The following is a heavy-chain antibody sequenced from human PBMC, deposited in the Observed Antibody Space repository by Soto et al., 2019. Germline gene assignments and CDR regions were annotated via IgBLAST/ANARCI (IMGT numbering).Heavy chain of an antibody. V-gene: IGHV1-18*01. CDR1: GFTLASAA. Sequence: ASVQGSCTAFGFTLASAASQWLRQAPGQGLEWMGWISAYDGKTTYAEKFQGRVTMTTDASTSTAYMELRSLRSDDTAVYYCARDPHEYWKSYWFDPWGQGTLVT. CDR2: ISAYDGKT. CDR3: ARDPHEYWKSYWFDP. J-gene: IGHJ5*02. D-gene: IGHD3-3*01.